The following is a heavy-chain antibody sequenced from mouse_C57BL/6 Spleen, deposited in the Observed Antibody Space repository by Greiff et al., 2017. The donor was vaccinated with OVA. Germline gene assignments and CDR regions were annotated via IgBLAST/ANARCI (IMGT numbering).Heavy chain of an antibody. CDR1: GFNIKDYY. CDR2: IDPEDGET. V-gene: IGHV14-2*01. J-gene: IGHJ4*01. D-gene: IGHD4-1*01. Sequence: VHVKQSGAELVKPGASVKLSCTASGFNIKDYYMHWVKQRTEQGLEWIGRIDPEDGETKYAPKFQGKATITADTSSNTAYLQLSSLTSEDTAVYYCAPQLTAHAMDYWGQGTSVTVSS. CDR3: APQLTAHAMDY.